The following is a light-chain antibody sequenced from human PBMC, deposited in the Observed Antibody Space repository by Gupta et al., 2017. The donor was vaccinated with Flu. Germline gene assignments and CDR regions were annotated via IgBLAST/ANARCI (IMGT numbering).Light chain of an antibody. CDR1: QSINNC. CDR3: QQQHTNLLT. J-gene: IGKJ4*01. Sequence: IQMTQSPSALSASVGDRVTITCRASQSINNCLAWFQQRPGKDPKLLIYKAANLKSGGPSRFSGSQSGTKGTTTISSLQPDDAATYYCQQQHTNLLTFGGGTXVEI. CDR2: KAA. V-gene: IGKV1-5*03.